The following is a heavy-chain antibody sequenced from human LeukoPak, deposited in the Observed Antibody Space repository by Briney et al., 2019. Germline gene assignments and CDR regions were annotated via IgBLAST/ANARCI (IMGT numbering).Heavy chain of an antibody. J-gene: IGHJ5*02. CDR2: INHSGST. Sequence: SETLSLTCAVYGGSFSGYYWSWIRQPPGKGLEWIGEINHSGSTNYNPSLKSRVTISVDTSKNQFSLKLSSVTAADTAVYYCARRGGAWYSSGWPKYNWFDPWGQGTLVTVSS. CDR3: ARRGGAWYSSGWPKYNWFDP. V-gene: IGHV4-34*01. D-gene: IGHD6-19*01. CDR1: GGSFSGYY.